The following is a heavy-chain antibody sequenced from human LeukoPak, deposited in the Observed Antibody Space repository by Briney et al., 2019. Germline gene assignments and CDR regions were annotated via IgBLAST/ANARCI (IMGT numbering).Heavy chain of an antibody. CDR3: ARGRGCSSMSCYPDY. D-gene: IGHD2-2*01. V-gene: IGHV3-53*01. J-gene: IGHJ4*02. CDR1: GFIVSTNY. Sequence: GGSLRLSCAASGFIVSTNYMSWVRQAPGKGLEWVSVIYSGGSTYYADSVKGRFTISRDNAKNSLYLQMNSLRAEDTAVYYCARGRGCSSMSCYPDYWGQGTLVTVSS. CDR2: IYSGGST.